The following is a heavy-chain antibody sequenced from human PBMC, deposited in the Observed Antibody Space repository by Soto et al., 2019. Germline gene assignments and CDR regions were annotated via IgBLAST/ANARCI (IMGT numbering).Heavy chain of an antibody. CDR2: IYYSGST. CDR1: GGSISSGDYY. V-gene: IGHV4-30-4*01. D-gene: IGHD3-22*01. J-gene: IGHJ4*02. Sequence: QVQLQESGPGLVKPSQTLSITCTVSGGSISSGDYYWSWIRQPPGKGLEWIGYIYYSGSTYYNPSLKSRVTISVDTSQNQFSLKLSSVTAADTAVYYCASGKGGSGYYRPDIIWGQGTLVTVSS. CDR3: ASGKGGSGYYRPDII.